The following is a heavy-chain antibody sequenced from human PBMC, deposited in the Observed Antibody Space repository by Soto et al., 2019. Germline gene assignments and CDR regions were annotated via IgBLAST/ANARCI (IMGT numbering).Heavy chain of an antibody. CDR1: GYSISSGGYS. Sequence: QLQLQESGSGLVKPSQTLSLTCGVSGYSISSGGYSWSWIRQPPGKGLEWIGYIYHSGGTYYNPSLTSRVSISVDRSKNHFSLKVNSVTAADTAMYYCANFGAGTHVWGQGTLVTVSS. CDR3: ANFGAGTHV. V-gene: IGHV4-30-2*01. D-gene: IGHD1-7*01. J-gene: IGHJ4*02. CDR2: IYHSGGT.